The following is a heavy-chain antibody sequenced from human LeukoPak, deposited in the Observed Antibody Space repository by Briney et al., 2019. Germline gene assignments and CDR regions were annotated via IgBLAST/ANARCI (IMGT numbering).Heavy chain of an antibody. Sequence: PGGSLRLSCAASGFTFSSSAMTWVRQAPGKGLESVSVITDDEDTYYADSVKGRFTISRDNSQNTVFLQMNSLRVEDTAVYYCAKVDYWSPENYLDSWGQGTLVTVSS. D-gene: IGHD1-1*01. V-gene: IGHV3-23*01. J-gene: IGHJ4*02. CDR2: ITDDEDT. CDR1: GFTFSSSA. CDR3: AKVDYWSPENYLDS.